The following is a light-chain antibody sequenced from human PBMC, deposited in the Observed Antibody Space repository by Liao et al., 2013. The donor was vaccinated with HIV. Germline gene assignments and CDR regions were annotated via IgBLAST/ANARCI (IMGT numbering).Light chain of an antibody. CDR3: QAWDSSTAV. CDR1: ALPKQY. J-gene: IGLJ1*01. V-gene: IGLV3-1*01. Sequence: SYELTQPPSVSVSPGQTARITCSGDALPKQYVYWYQQKPGQAPVLVIYKDSERPSGIPERFSGSNSGNTATLTISGTQAMDEADYYCQAWDSSTAVFGTGTKVTVL. CDR2: KDS.